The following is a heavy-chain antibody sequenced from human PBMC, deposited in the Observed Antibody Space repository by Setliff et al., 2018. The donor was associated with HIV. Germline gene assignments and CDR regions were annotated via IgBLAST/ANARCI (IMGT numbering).Heavy chain of an antibody. CDR3: ARDTMWAFDI. V-gene: IGHV3-74*01. CDR2: IDSDGSDT. D-gene: IGHD3-10*02. CDR1: GFTFSNYW. Sequence: PGGSLRLSCAASGFTFSNYWMHWVRQAPGKGLVWVSRIDSDGSDTDYADSVRGRFTISRDNAKKSLYLQMNSLRADDTAVYYCARDTMWAFDIWGQGTLVTVSS. J-gene: IGHJ3*02.